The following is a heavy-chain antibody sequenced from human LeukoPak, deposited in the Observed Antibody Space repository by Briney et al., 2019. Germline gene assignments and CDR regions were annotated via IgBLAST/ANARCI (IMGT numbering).Heavy chain of an antibody. Sequence: GASVKVSCKASGYTFSIYGITWVRQAPGQGLEWMGFISADNGNTNYAQKFQGRVTMTTDTSTSTAYMELSSLRSEDTAVYYCARRRLGAAAGTGRFDPWGQGTLVTVSS. V-gene: IGHV1-18*01. CDR1: GYTFSIYG. CDR3: ARRRLGAAAGTGRFDP. J-gene: IGHJ5*02. D-gene: IGHD6-13*01. CDR2: ISADNGNT.